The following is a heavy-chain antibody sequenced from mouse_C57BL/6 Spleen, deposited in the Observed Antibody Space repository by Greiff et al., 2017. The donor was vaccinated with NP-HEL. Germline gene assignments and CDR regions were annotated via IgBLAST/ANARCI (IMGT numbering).Heavy chain of an antibody. Sequence: QVQLQQSGAELVMPGASVKLSCKASGYTFTSYWMHWVKQRPGQGLECIGEIDPSDSYTNYNQKFKGKSTLTVDKSSSTAYMQRSSLTSEDSAVYYCARSLFITTVVATPVDYWGQGTTLTVSS. CDR2: IDPSDSYT. CDR1: GYTFTSYW. CDR3: ARSLFITTVVATPVDY. V-gene: IGHV1-69*01. J-gene: IGHJ2*01. D-gene: IGHD1-1*01.